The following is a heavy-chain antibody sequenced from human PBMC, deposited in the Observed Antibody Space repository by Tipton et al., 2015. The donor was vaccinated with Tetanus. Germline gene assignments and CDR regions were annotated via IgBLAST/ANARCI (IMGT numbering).Heavy chain of an antibody. CDR2: IYYSGST. J-gene: IGHJ4*02. CDR1: GGSISSYY. V-gene: IGHV4-59*08. CDR3: ARSLPYFRLDD. D-gene: IGHD2-15*01. Sequence: LRLSCTVSGGSISSYYWSWIRQPPGKGLEWIGYIYYSGSTTYNPSLKSRVTISVDTSKNQFSLKLSSVTAADTAVNYCARSLPYFRLDDWGQGTLVTVPS.